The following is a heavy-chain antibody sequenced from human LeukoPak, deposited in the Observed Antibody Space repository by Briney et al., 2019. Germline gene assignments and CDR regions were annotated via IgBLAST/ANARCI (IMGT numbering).Heavy chain of an antibody. V-gene: IGHV3-73*01. Sequence: PGGSLRLSCAASGFTFSGSAMHWVRQASGKGLEWVGRIRSKANSYATAYAASVKGRFTISRDDSKNTAYLRMDSLKTEDTAVYYCTRSAELLWFGEYLSNWGQGTLVTVSS. CDR3: TRSAELLWFGEYLSN. CDR1: GFTFSGSA. D-gene: IGHD3-10*01. CDR2: IRSKANSYAT. J-gene: IGHJ4*02.